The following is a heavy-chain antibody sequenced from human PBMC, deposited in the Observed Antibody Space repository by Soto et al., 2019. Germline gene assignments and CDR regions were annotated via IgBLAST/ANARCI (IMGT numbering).Heavy chain of an antibody. V-gene: IGHV3-23*01. D-gene: IGHD3-22*01. CDR3: AKETLKDFYDSGGYYAALDC. CDR2: ISGSGGST. CDR1: GFTFSSYA. J-gene: IGHJ4*02. Sequence: HPGGSLRLSCAASGFTFSSYAMSWVRQAPGKGLEWVSAISGSGGSTYYADSVKGRFTISRDNSKNTLYLQMNSLRAEDTAVYYCAKETLKDFYDSGGYYAALDCWGQGTLVTVS.